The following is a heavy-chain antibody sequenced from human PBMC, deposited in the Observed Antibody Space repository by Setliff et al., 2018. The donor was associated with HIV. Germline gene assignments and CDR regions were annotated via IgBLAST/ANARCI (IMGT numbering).Heavy chain of an antibody. Sequence: ASVKVSCKASGYTFTSYGISWVRQAPGQGLEWMGWISAYNGNTNYAQKLQGRVTMTTDTSTSTAYTELRSLRSDDTAVYYCARTKIFPAGFRGYLTGPINWFDPWGQGTLVTVSS. J-gene: IGHJ5*02. CDR3: ARTKIFPAGFRGYLTGPINWFDP. V-gene: IGHV1-18*01. CDR1: GYTFTSYG. D-gene: IGHD3-10*01. CDR2: ISAYNGNT.